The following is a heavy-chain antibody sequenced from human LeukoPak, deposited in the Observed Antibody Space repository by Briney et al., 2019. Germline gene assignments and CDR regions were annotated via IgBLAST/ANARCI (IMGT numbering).Heavy chain of an antibody. CDR2: ISYSGST. V-gene: IGHV4-59*08. CDR1: GDSISSYN. D-gene: IGHD3-22*01. Sequence: SETLSLTCTVSGDSISSYNWTWIRQPPGKGLEWIGYISYSGSTNYNPSLKSRVTISVDTSQNQFSLKLSSVTAADTAMYYCARHLYESRGQTSFDYWGQGTLVTVSS. CDR3: ARHLYESRGQTSFDY. J-gene: IGHJ4*02.